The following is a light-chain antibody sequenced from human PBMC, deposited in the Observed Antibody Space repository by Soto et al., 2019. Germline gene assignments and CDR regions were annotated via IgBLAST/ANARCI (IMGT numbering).Light chain of an antibody. Sequence: QRPGQAPGLLIYAASTRATGIPARFSGSGSGTDFTLTISNLQPEDSAVYYCQHDYNYILTFGGGTKVEIK. V-gene: IGKV3D-7*01. CDR2: AAS. J-gene: IGKJ4*01. CDR3: QHDYNYILT.